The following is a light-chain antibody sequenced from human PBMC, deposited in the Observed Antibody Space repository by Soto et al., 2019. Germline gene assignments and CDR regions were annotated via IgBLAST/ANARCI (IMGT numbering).Light chain of an antibody. CDR3: GTWDSSLTAVV. Sequence: QSVLTQPPSVSAAPGQKLTISGSGSSSNIGNNYVSWYQQFPGTAPNLLIYDNTKRPSGIPDRFSGSKSGTSATLGITGLQTGDEANYYCGTWDSSLTAVVFGGGTQLTVL. CDR1: SSNIGNNY. CDR2: DNT. J-gene: IGLJ2*01. V-gene: IGLV1-51*01.